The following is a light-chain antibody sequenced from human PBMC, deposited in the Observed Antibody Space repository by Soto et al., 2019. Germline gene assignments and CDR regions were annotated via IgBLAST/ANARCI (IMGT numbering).Light chain of an antibody. J-gene: IGKJ1*01. V-gene: IGKV1-5*03. CDR3: QQSGT. CDR1: QSFSSW. Sequence: DIQMTQSPSTLSASVGDRVTITCRASQSFSSWLAWYQQKPGKAPKLLIYKASSLESGVPSRFSGSGSGTEFTLTISSLQPDDFATYYCQQSGTFGQGTKVEVK. CDR2: KAS.